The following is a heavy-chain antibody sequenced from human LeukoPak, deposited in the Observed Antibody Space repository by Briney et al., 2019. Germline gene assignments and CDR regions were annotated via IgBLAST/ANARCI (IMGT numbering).Heavy chain of an antibody. CDR1: GFTFSSYA. Sequence: GGSLRLSCAASGFTFSSYAMSWVRQAPGKGLEWVSVISGSGGTTYYADSVKSRFTISRDNSKNTLYLQMNSLRAEDTAIYSCAKEGTSGYYDYFDYWGQGTLVTVSS. V-gene: IGHV3-23*01. J-gene: IGHJ4*02. CDR2: ISGSGGTT. CDR3: AKEGTSGYYDYFDY. D-gene: IGHD3-3*01.